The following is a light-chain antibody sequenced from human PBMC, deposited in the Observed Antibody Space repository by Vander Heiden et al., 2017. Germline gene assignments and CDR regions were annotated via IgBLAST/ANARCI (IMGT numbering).Light chain of an antibody. Sequence: EIVLTQSPGTLSLSPGERATLSCRASQSVSSSYLAWYQQKPGQAPRLLIYGASSRDTGIPDRFSGSGYGKDFTLTISRREPEDFAVYYCQQYGSSPSLTFGGGTKVEIK. CDR3: QQYGSSPSLT. J-gene: IGKJ4*01. V-gene: IGKV3-20*01. CDR2: GAS. CDR1: QSVSSSY.